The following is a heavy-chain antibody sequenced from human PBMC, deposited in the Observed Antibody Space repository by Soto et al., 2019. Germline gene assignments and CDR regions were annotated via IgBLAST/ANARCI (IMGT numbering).Heavy chain of an antibody. V-gene: IGHV4-59*01. CDR1: GGSITSSC. Sequence: QVQLQESGPGLVKPSETLSLTCSVSGGSITSSCWTWIRQPPGKGLEWIGYLCHSGTTRYSPSLKSRVTISLDTPTNQFSLELGSVTAADTAVYYCARSMSSAPYYLDPWRQGTLVTVSS. CDR2: LCHSGTT. J-gene: IGHJ5*02. CDR3: ARSMSSAPYYLDP. D-gene: IGHD1-26*01.